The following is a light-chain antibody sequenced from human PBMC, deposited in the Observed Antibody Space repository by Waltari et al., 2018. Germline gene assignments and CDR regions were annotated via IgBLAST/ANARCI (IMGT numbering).Light chain of an antibody. V-gene: IGLV1-51*01. CDR3: GTWDASLSAGV. CDR1: SSNLGRNY. J-gene: IGLJ2*01. CDR2: GNN. Sequence: QSVLTQPPSVSAAPGQKVTNSCSGSSSNLGRNYVPVYPHLPGTAPKLLIYGNNKRPSGIPDRFSGSRSGTSATLGITGLQTGDEADYYCGTWDASLSAGVFGVGTKLTVL.